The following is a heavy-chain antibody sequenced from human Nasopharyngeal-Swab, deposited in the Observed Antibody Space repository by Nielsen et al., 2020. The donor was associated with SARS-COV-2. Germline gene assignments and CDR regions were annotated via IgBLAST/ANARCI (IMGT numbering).Heavy chain of an antibody. CDR3: ARSPYISSWYYFDY. CDR1: GFTFSSYA. CDR2: VSGRGGNF. D-gene: IGHD6-13*01. Sequence: GGSLRLSCAASGFTFSSYAMSWVRQAPGKGLEWVSTVSGRGGNFYYADSVKGRFTISTDNSKNTLYLQMTSLAAEDTAVYYCARSPYISSWYYFDYWGQGSLVTVSS. V-gene: IGHV3-23*01. J-gene: IGHJ4*02.